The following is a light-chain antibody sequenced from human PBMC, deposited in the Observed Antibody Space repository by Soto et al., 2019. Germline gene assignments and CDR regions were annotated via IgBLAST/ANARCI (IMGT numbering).Light chain of an antibody. CDR1: QSVSSSY. V-gene: IGKV3-20*01. J-gene: IGKJ4*01. CDR2: GAS. Sequence: EIVLTQSPGTLSLSPGERATLSCRASQSVSSSYLAWYQQNPGQAPRLLNYGASSTATGIPDRFRGSGSGTDFTLTISRLEPEDFEVYYCQQYGSSPLTFGGGTKVEIK. CDR3: QQYGSSPLT.